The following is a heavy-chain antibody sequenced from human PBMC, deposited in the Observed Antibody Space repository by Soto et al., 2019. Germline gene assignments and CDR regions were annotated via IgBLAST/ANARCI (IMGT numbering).Heavy chain of an antibody. V-gene: IGHV4-59*01. J-gene: IGHJ5*02. CDR3: ASIVGASLGWFDP. CDR2: IYYSGST. CDR1: GGSISSYY. D-gene: IGHD1-26*01. Sequence: SETLSLTCTVSGGSISSYYWSWIRQPPGKGLEWIGYIYYSGSTNYNPSLKSRVTISVDTSKNQFSLKLSSVTAADTAVYYCASIVGASLGWFDPWGQGTLVTVSS.